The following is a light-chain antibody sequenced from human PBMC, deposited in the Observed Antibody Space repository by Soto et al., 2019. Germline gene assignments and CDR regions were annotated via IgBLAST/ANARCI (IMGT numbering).Light chain of an antibody. CDR3: HQYGTSPRT. CDR1: RSFSTNS. J-gene: IGKJ5*01. V-gene: IGKV3-20*01. CDR2: DAS. Sequence: EIVLTQSPGTLSFSPGERATLSCRASRSFSTNSLAWYQQKPGQAPRLLIYDASSRATGIPDRFSGSGSGTDFTLTISRLEPEDFAVYYCHQYGTSPRTFGPGTRLEI.